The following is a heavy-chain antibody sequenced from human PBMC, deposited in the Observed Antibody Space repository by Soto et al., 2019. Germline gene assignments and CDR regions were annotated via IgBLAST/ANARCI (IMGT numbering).Heavy chain of an antibody. Sequence: PSETLSLTCTVSGGSISSYYWSWIRQPPGKGLEWIGYIYYTGITYADSVKGRFTISRDNAKNTLYLQMNSLRAGDTAVYYCTSDTFGARDSWGQGTLVTVSS. CDR3: TSDTFGARDS. V-gene: IGHV4-59*04. J-gene: IGHJ4*02. CDR1: GGSISSYY. D-gene: IGHD2-15*01. CDR2: IYYTGIT.